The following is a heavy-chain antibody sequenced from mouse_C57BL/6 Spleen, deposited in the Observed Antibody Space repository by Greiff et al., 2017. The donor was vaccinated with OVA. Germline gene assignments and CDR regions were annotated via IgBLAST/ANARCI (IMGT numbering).Heavy chain of an antibody. CDR2: ISSGSSTI. J-gene: IGHJ1*03. CDR3: AGGDSWYFDV. V-gene: IGHV5-17*01. Sequence: EVKLVESGGGLVKPGGSLKLSCAASGFPFSDYGMHWVRQAPEKGLEWVAYISSGSSTIYYADTVKGRFTISRDNAKNTLFLQMTSLRSEDTAMYYCAGGDSWYFDVWGTGTTVTVSS. CDR1: GFPFSDYG.